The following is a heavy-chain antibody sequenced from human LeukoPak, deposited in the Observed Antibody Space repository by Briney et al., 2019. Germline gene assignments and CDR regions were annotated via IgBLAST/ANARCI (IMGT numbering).Heavy chain of an antibody. CDR2: TSSISVTI. D-gene: IGHD4-11*01. Sequence: PGGSLRLSCVVSGFTFGTYSMSWVRQAPGKGLEWIAYTSSISVTIFYADSVKGRFTISRDNDKNSLYLQMQSLRAEDTAVYYCARDPYSNGGNDYWGQGTLVTVSS. J-gene: IGHJ4*02. CDR1: GFTFGTYS. CDR3: ARDPYSNGGNDY. V-gene: IGHV3-48*01.